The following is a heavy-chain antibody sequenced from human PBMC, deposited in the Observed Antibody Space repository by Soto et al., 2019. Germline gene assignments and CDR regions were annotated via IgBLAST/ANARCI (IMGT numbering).Heavy chain of an antibody. CDR3: ARDTRDYVWGSYRDHHYSYGMDV. CDR1: GFTFSSYS. CDR2: ISSSSSTI. V-gene: IGHV3-48*02. J-gene: IGHJ6*02. Sequence: WGSLRLSCAASGFTFSSYSMNWVRQAPGKGLEWVSYISSSSSTIYYADSVKGRFTISRDNAKNSLYLQMKSLRDEDTAVYYCARDTRDYVWGSYRDHHYSYGMDVWGQGTTVTVYS. D-gene: IGHD3-16*02.